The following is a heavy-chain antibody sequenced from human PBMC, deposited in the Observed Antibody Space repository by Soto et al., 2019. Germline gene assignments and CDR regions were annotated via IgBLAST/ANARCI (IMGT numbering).Heavy chain of an antibody. CDR3: VSDRGYGHASVPYS. D-gene: IGHD5-18*01. CDR1: GFAFSSYG. V-gene: IGHV3-30*03. Sequence: QAQLVESGGGVVQPGRSLRLSCAASGFAFSSYGMHWVRQAPGTGLEWVAVISYDGSLQRYEDSVKGRFTISRDNSKNMVLLEMSSLRAEDTAVYYCVSDRGYGHASVPYSWGQGTLVSVSS. CDR2: ISYDGSLQ. J-gene: IGHJ4*02.